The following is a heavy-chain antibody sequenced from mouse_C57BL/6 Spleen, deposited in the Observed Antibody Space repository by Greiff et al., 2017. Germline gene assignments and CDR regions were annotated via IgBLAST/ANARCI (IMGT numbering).Heavy chain of an antibody. V-gene: IGHV1-18*01. Sequence: VVEPGASVKIPCKASGYTFTDYNMDWVKQSHGKSLEWIGDINPNNGGTIYNQKFKGKATLTVDKSSSTAYMELRSLTSEDTAVYYCARKIYYDYDVGFAYWGQGTLVTVSA. CDR1: GYTFTDYN. CDR3: ARKIYYDYDVGFAY. CDR2: INPNNGGT. J-gene: IGHJ3*01. D-gene: IGHD2-4*01.